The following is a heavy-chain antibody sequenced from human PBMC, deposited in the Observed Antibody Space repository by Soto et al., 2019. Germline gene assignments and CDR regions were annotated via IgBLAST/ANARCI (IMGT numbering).Heavy chain of an antibody. CDR3: ARVTNAMAGTGFDY. D-gene: IGHD6-19*01. CDR1: GGSISSGDYY. CDR2: IYYSGST. Sequence: SETRSLTCPVSGGSISSGDYYWCWNRQPPGKGLEWIGYIYYSGSTYYNPFLKSRVTISVDTSKNQFSLKLSSVTAADTAVYYCARVTNAMAGTGFDYWGQGTLVTVSS. J-gene: IGHJ4*02. V-gene: IGHV4-30-4*01.